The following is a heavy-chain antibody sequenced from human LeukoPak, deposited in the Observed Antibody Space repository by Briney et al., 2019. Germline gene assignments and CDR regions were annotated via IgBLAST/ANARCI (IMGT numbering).Heavy chain of an antibody. D-gene: IGHD3-3*01. CDR1: GFTFSSYS. V-gene: IGHV3-21*01. J-gene: IGHJ6*02. CDR3: ARDGRSDFGSGLMDV. Sequence: PGGSLRLSCAASGFTFSSYSMNWVRQAPGKGLEWVSSISSSSSYIYYADSVKGRFTISRDNAKNSLYLQMNSLRAEDTAVYYCARDGRSDFGSGLMDVWGQGTTVTVSS. CDR2: ISSSSSYI.